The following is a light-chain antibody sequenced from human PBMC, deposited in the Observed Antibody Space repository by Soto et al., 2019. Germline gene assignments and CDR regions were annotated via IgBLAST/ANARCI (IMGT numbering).Light chain of an antibody. CDR1: QSISSW. CDR2: KAS. V-gene: IGKV1-5*03. CDR3: QQYNIHPYT. Sequence: DIQMTQSPSTLSASVGDRVTITCRASQSISSWLAWYQQKPGKAPKLLIYKASSLDSVVPSRFSGSGSGTEFTLTISSLQTDDFATYYCQQYNIHPYTFGKGTKLEIK. J-gene: IGKJ2*01.